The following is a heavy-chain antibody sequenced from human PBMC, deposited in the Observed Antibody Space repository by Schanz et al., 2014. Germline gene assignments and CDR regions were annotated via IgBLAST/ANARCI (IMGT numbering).Heavy chain of an antibody. CDR3: ARGGPAYYFDD. CDR2: ISGRDGST. Sequence: EVQLVESGGGLVQPGGSLRLSCAASGFGFSSYSMNWVRQAPGKGLEWVSAISGRDGSTYYADSVKGRFTISRDNSKNTVYIQMNSLRAEDTAVYYCARGGPAYYFDDWGQGTLVTVSS. V-gene: IGHV3-23*04. CDR1: GFGFSSYS. J-gene: IGHJ4*02.